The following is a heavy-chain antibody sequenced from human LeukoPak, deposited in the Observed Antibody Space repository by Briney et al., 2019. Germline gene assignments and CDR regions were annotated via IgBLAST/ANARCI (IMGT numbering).Heavy chain of an antibody. J-gene: IGHJ2*01. D-gene: IGHD3-22*01. CDR3: ARDKVYYYDSSGYSYYWYLDL. CDR1: GFTVSSNY. Sequence: GGSLRLSCAASGFTVSSNYVSWVRQAPGKGLEWVSVIYSGGSTYYADSVKGRFAISRDNSKNTLYLQMNSLRAEDTAVYYCARDKVYYYDSSGYSYYWYLDLWGRGTLVTVSS. V-gene: IGHV3-66*01. CDR2: IYSGGST.